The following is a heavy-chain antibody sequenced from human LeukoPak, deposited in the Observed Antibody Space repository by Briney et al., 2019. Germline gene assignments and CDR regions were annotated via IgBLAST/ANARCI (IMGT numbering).Heavy chain of an antibody. CDR3: ARDLAMYSPDLDY. CDR2: INPKTGVT. CDR1: GYTFTDYY. J-gene: IGHJ4*02. D-gene: IGHD1-26*01. Sequence: ASVKVSCKASGYTFTDYYLHRVRQAPGHGLEWMGWINPKTGVTKYAQNFQGRVTMTRDTSISTAYMEVSRLRSDGTAVFYCARDLAMYSPDLDYWGQGTLVTVSS. V-gene: IGHV1-2*02.